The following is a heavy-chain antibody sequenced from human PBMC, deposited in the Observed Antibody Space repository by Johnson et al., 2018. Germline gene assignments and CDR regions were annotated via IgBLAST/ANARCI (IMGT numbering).Heavy chain of an antibody. Sequence: QVQLVESGAEVKKPGSSVKVSCKAAGGTFKSYAITWLRQAPGQGLEWMGGIIPKFDTADYAKKFQDRVTITAGESTGTVYMERSSLRYEDTAVYYWPRGLSYKTDWGQGNLVTVSS. V-gene: IGHV1-69*01. CDR3: PRGLSYKTD. CDR2: IIPKFDTA. CDR1: GGTFKSYA. J-gene: IGHJ1*01. D-gene: IGHD3-16*02.